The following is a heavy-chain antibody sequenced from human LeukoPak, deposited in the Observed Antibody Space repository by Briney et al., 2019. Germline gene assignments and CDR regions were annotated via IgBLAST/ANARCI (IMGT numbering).Heavy chain of an antibody. CDR1: GYTFTSYG. CDR3: AREGDSSFGYSDN. J-gene: IGHJ4*03. CDR2: INTNTGNP. V-gene: IGHV7-4-1*02. D-gene: IGHD6-13*01. Sequence: ASVKVSCKASGYTFTSYGISWVRQAPGQGLEWMGWINTNTGNPTYAQGFTGRFVFSLDTSVSTAYLQISSLKADDNAVYYCAREGDSSFGYSDNSGQGTLVTVSS.